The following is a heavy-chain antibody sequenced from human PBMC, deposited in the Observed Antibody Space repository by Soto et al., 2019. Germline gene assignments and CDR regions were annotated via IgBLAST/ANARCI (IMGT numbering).Heavy chain of an antibody. V-gene: IGHV4-59*01. Sequence: QVQLQESGPGLVKPSETLSLTCTVSGGSISSYYWSWIRQPPGKGLEWIGYIYYSGSTNYNPSLKSRVPISGDTAKNQFSLKLSSVTAADTAVYYCARSYRRYCSGGSCYSYYYQHMDVWGKGTTVTVSS. J-gene: IGHJ6*03. CDR3: ARSYRRYCSGGSCYSYYYQHMDV. CDR2: IYYSGST. D-gene: IGHD2-15*01. CDR1: GGSISSYY.